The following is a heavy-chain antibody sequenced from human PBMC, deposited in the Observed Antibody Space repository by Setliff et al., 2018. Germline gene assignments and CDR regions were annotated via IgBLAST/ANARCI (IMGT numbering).Heavy chain of an antibody. CDR3: ARVRGSGWPLDY. J-gene: IGHJ4*02. CDR1: GFTFDDYG. V-gene: IGHV3-20*04. Sequence: GGSLRLSCAASGFTFDDYGMSWVRQAPGKGLEWVSGITWNGARTGYADSVKGRFTISRDNAKNSLYLQVNSLRAEDTALYYCARVRGSGWPLDYWGQGTLVTVSS. D-gene: IGHD6-19*01. CDR2: ITWNGART.